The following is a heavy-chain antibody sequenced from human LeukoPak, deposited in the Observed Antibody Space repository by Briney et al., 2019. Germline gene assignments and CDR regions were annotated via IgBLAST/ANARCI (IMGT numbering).Heavy chain of an antibody. J-gene: IGHJ5*01. CDR1: GGPISGYY. CDR2: IANNGIT. D-gene: IGHD2-21*02. V-gene: IGHV4-59*01. CDR3: ARCDLDGWFDS. Sequence: SSETLSLTCIVSGGPISGYYWSWIRLPPGKGLEWIGHIANNGITNYNPSLKSRVTISIDTSKNQFSLKLSPVTAADTAVYYCARCDLDGWFDSWGQGTLATVSS.